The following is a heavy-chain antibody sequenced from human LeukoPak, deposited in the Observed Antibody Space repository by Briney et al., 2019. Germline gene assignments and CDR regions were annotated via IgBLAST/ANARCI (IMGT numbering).Heavy chain of an antibody. V-gene: IGHV4-34*01. CDR3: ARSTWPGVPGH. CDR1: GGSFSGYY. Sequence: SETLSLTCGVYGGSFSGYYWGWIRQPPGKGLEWIGEINHSGTTNYNPSLKSRVTISVDTSNNQFSLKVTSVTAADTAVYYCARSTWPGVPGHWGQGTLVTVSS. D-gene: IGHD3-10*01. CDR2: INHSGTT. J-gene: IGHJ4*02.